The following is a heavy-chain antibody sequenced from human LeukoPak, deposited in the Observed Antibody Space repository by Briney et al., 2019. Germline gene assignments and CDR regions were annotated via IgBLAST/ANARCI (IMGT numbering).Heavy chain of an antibody. V-gene: IGHV3-23*01. D-gene: IGHD1-1*01. Sequence: GESLRLSCAASGFTFSSYAMSWVRQPPGKGLEWVSGISGSGGRTHYADSVKGRFTISRDNSKNTLYLQMSSLRAEDTAVYYCVKDPTLYPQSQDAFDIWGQGTMVTVSS. CDR2: ISGSGGRT. CDR1: GFTFSSYA. CDR3: VKDPTLYPQSQDAFDI. J-gene: IGHJ3*02.